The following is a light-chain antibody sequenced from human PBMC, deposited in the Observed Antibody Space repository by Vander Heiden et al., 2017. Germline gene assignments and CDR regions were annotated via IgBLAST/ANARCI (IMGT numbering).Light chain of an antibody. V-gene: IGKV1-5*03. CDR2: KAS. J-gene: IGKJ1*01. Sequence: DIQMTQSPSTLSASVGDRVTITCRASQSISSWLAWYQQKPGKAPKLLIYKASSSESGVPSRFSGSASATEFTLTISILQPDDFATYYCQQDNSYSRTFGQGTKVEIK. CDR3: QQDNSYSRT. CDR1: QSISSW.